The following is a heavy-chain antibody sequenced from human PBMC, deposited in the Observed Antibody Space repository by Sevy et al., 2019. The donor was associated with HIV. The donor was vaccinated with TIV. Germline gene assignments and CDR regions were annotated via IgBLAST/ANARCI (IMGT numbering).Heavy chain of an antibody. D-gene: IGHD3-10*01. J-gene: IGHJ4*02. CDR2: ISSNGGST. Sequence: GGSLRLSCSASRFTFSSYAMHWVRQAPGKGLEYVSAISSNGGSTYYADSVKGRFTISRDNSKNTLYLQMSSLRAEDTAVYYCVNQGGSGAFDYWGQGTLVTVSS. CDR3: VNQGGSGAFDY. V-gene: IGHV3-64D*06. CDR1: RFTFSSYA.